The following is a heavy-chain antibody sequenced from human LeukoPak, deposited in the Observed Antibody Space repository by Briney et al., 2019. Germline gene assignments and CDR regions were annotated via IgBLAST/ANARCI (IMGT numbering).Heavy chain of an antibody. CDR2: MNPNSGNT. CDR1: GYTFTSYD. CDR3: ARERKYDSSGYYYRRALDY. V-gene: IGHV1-8*01. D-gene: IGHD3-22*01. J-gene: IGHJ4*02. Sequence: ASVKVSCKASGYTFTSYDIYWVRQATGQGLEWMGWMNPNSGNTGYAQKFQGRVTMTRNTSISTAYMELSSLRSEDTAVYYCARERKYDSSGYYYRRALDYWGQGTLVTVSS.